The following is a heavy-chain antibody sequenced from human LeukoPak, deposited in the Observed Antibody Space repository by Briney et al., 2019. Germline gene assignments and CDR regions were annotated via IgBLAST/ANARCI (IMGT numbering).Heavy chain of an antibody. J-gene: IGHJ4*02. V-gene: IGHV3-30*18. CDR1: GFTFSSYG. D-gene: IGHD6-13*01. CDR2: ISYDGSNK. Sequence: GGSLRLSCAASGFTFSSYGMHWVRQAPGKGLEWVAVISYDGSNKYYADSVKGRFTISRDNSKNTLYLQMNSLRAEDTAVYYCAKDGVAAAGSLDYWGQGTLVTVSS. CDR3: AKDGVAAAGSLDY.